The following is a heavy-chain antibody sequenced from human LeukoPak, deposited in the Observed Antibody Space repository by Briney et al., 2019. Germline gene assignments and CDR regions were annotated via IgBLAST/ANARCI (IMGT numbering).Heavy chain of an antibody. V-gene: IGHV3-53*01. J-gene: IGHJ4*02. Sequence: PGGSLRLSCAASGFTVSTNYMSWVRQAPGKGLEWVSLIYSGGSIDYADSVEGRFTISRDNSTNTLHLQMNSLRAEDTAVYYCARAGGYIYGYSLDQWGQGTLVTVSS. D-gene: IGHD5-18*01. CDR2: IYSGGSI. CDR1: GFTVSTNY. CDR3: ARAGGYIYGYSLDQ.